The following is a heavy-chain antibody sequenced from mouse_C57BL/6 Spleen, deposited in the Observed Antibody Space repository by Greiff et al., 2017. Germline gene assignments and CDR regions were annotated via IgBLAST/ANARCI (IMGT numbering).Heavy chain of an antibody. CDR1: GYTFTSYW. Sequence: VQLQQPGAELVMPGASVKLSCKASGYTFTSYWMHWVKQRPGQGLEWIGEIDPSDSYTNYNQKFKGKSTLTVDKSSSTAYMQLSSLTSEDSAVYYCARRNYDYDGGFAYWGQGTLVTVSA. CDR2: IDPSDSYT. CDR3: ARRNYDYDGGFAY. J-gene: IGHJ3*01. D-gene: IGHD2-4*01. V-gene: IGHV1-69*01.